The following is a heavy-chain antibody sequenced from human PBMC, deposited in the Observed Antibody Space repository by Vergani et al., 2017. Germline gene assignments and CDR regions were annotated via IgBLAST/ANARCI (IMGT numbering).Heavy chain of an antibody. Sequence: QVQLVQSGAEVKKPGASVKVSCKASGYTFTSYAMHWVRQAPGQRLEWMGWINAGNGNTKYSQKFQGRVTITRDTSASTAYMELSSLRSEETAVYYCARAGFYDYVWGSYRLRGGYYFDYWGQGTLVTVSS. CDR3: ARAGFYDYVWGSYRLRGGYYFDY. J-gene: IGHJ4*02. V-gene: IGHV1-3*01. CDR1: GYTFTSYA. D-gene: IGHD3-16*02. CDR2: INAGNGNT.